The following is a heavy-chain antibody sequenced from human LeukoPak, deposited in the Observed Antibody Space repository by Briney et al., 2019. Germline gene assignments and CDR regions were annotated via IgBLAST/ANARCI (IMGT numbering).Heavy chain of an antibody. CDR2: IFHSGST. Sequence: SETLSLTCAVSGGSISSSDWWSWVRQPPGKGLEWIGEIFHSGSTNYNPSLNSRATISVDKSKNQFSLKLSSVTAADTAVYYCERGTYYFDYWGQGTLVTVSS. CDR3: ERGTYYFDY. CDR1: GGSISSSDW. J-gene: IGHJ4*02. V-gene: IGHV4-4*02. D-gene: IGHD3-10*01.